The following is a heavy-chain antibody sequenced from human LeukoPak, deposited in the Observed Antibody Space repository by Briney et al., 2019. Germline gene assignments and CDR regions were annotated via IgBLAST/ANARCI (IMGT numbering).Heavy chain of an antibody. J-gene: IGHJ3*02. V-gene: IGHV1-2*02. Sequence: ASVKVSCKASGYTFTGYYMHWVRQAPGQGLEWMGWINPNSGGTNYAQKFQGRVTMTRHTSISTAYMELSRLRSDDTAVYYCASLEYGSGSYYRDDAFDIWGQGTMVTVSS. D-gene: IGHD3-10*01. CDR3: ASLEYGSGSYYRDDAFDI. CDR1: GYTFTGYY. CDR2: INPNSGGT.